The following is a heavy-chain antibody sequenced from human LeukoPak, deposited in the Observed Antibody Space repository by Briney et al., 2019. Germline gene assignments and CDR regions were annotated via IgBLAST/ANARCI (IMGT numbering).Heavy chain of an antibody. Sequence: GGSLRLSCAASGFTFSSYGMHWVRQAPGKGLEWVAVISYDGSNKYYADSVKGRFTISRDNSKNTLYLQMNSLRAEDTAVYYCAKGQKMVRGVSVFDYWGQGTLVTVSS. V-gene: IGHV3-30*18. D-gene: IGHD3-10*01. CDR2: ISYDGSNK. J-gene: IGHJ4*02. CDR1: GFTFSSYG. CDR3: AKGQKMVRGVSVFDY.